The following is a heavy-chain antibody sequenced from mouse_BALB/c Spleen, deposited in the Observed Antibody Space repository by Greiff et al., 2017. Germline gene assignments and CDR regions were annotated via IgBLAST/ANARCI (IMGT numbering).Heavy chain of an antibody. CDR1: GYSITSGYY. Sequence: ESGPGLVKPSQSLSLTCSVTGYSITSGYYWNWIRQFPGNKLEWMGYISYDGSNNYNPSLKNRISITRDTSKNQFFLKLNSVTTEDTATYYCARRGWLQSYYAMDYWGQGTSVTVSS. CDR2: ISYDGSN. J-gene: IGHJ4*01. CDR3: ARRGWLQSYYAMDY. V-gene: IGHV3-6*02. D-gene: IGHD2-3*01.